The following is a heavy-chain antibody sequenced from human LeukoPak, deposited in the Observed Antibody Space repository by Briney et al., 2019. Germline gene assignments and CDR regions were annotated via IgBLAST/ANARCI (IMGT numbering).Heavy chain of an antibody. CDR3: ARESNYYGSGTGWFDP. V-gene: IGHV4-30-4*07. CDR1: GGSISSSSYY. D-gene: IGHD3-10*01. Sequence: PSETLSLTCTVSGGSISSSSYYWSWIRQPPGKGLEWIGYIYHSGSTYYNPSLKSRVTISVDTSKNQLSLKLSSVTAADTAVYYCARESNYYGSGTGWFDPWGQGTLVTVSS. CDR2: IYHSGST. J-gene: IGHJ5*02.